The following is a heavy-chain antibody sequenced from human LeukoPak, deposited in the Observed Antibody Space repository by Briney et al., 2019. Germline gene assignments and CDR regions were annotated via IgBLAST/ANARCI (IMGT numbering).Heavy chain of an antibody. CDR3: ARDIYYGSGNQVSWFDP. CDR2: IIPIFGTA. CDR1: GGTFSSYA. J-gene: IGHJ5*02. D-gene: IGHD3-10*01. Sequence: ASVKVSCKASGGTFSSYAISWERQAPGQGLEWMGGIIPIFGTANYAQKFQGRVTITADESTSTAYMELSSLRSEDTAVYYCARDIYYGSGNQVSWFDPWGQGTLVTVSS. V-gene: IGHV1-69*13.